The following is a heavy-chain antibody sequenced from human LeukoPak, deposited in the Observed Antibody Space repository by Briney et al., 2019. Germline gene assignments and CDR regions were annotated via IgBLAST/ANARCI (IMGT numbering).Heavy chain of an antibody. CDR3: ARKTTVTTTFDP. D-gene: IGHD4-17*01. CDR2: INHSGST. Sequence: SETLSLTCTVSGGSISSYYWSWIRQPPGKGLEWIGEINHSGSTNYNPSLKSRVTISVDTSKNQFSLKLSSVTAADTAVYYCARKTTVTTTFDPWGQGTLVTVSS. J-gene: IGHJ5*02. CDR1: GGSISSYY. V-gene: IGHV4-34*01.